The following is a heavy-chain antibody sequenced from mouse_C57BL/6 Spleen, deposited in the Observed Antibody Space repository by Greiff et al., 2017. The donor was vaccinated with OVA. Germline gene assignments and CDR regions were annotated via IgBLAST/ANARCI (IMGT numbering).Heavy chain of an antibody. V-gene: IGHV1-18*01. CDR3: ARGSPWFAY. CDR2: INPNNGGT. J-gene: IGHJ3*01. D-gene: IGHD1-1*01. Sequence: EVKLQQSGPELVKPGASVKIPCKASGYTFTDYNMDWVKQSHGKSLEWIGEINPNNGGTIYNQKFKGKATLTVDKSSSTAYMELRSLTSEDTAVYYCARGSPWFAYWGQGTLVTVSA. CDR1: GYTFTDYN.